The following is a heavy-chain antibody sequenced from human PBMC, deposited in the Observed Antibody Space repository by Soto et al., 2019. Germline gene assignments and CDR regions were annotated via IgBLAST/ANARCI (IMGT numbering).Heavy chain of an antibody. J-gene: IGHJ4*02. CDR2: IKNKANGYKT. CDR1: GFTFSDHY. CDR3: ARVRLGAPTRYCDY. D-gene: IGHD1-26*01. V-gene: IGHV3-72*01. Sequence: EVQVVESGGGLVQPGGSLRLSCVASGFTFSDHYMDWVRQAPGKGLEWVGRIKNKANGYKTEYAASVEGRITISRDDSKNSLSLQINSLNTEDTAVYYCARVRLGAPTRYCDYWGQGALVTVSS.